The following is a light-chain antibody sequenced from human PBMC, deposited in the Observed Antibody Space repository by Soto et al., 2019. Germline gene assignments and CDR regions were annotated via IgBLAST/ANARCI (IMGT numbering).Light chain of an antibody. CDR1: PSVSSY. CDR2: DAS. V-gene: IGKV3-11*01. Sequence: EIVLTQSPATVSLSPGERATLSCRASPSVSSYLAWYQQKPGQAPRLLIYDASNRATGIPDRFSGSGSGTDFTLTISSLEPEDFAVYYCQQRSNWPPTCGQGTKLEIK. CDR3: QQRSNWPPT. J-gene: IGKJ2*01.